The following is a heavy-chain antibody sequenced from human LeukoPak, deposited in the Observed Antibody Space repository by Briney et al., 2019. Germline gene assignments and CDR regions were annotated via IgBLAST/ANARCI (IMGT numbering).Heavy chain of an antibody. CDR1: GGSISSYY. CDR3: ARSGVFSGYDAFDI. CDR2: IYHRGST. D-gene: IGHD3-9*01. V-gene: IGHV4-4*09. J-gene: IGHJ3*02. Sequence: PSETLSLTCTVSGGSISSYYWSWIRQPPGKGLEWIGYIYHRGSTNYNPSLKSRITVSVDTSKNQFSLKVTSVTAADTAVYYCARSGVFSGYDAFDIWGQGTMVTVSS.